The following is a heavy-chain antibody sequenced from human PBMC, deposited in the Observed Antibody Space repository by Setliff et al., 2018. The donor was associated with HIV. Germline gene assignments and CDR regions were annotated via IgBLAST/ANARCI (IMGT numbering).Heavy chain of an antibody. J-gene: IGHJ1*01. Sequence: GGSLRLSCAASTFTASSYHMNWVRQSPGKGLEWVSYISSSGSIIYYADSVKGRFTISRDNSKNTLYLQMNSLRAEDTAVYYCAPSGSFDYFQHWGQGTLVTVSS. D-gene: IGHD3-10*01. V-gene: IGHV3-48*03. CDR1: TFTASSYH. CDR3: APSGSFDYFQH. CDR2: ISSSGSII.